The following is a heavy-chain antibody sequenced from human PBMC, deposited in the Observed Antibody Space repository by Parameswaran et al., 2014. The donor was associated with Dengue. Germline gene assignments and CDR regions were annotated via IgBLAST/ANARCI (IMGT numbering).Heavy chain of an antibody. CDR3: TRDLLMEIEY. CDR2: ISVDNGDT. Sequence: WVRQAPGQGLEWMGWISVDNGDTNYAQKFQGRLTMTADTSTSTVNMELRSLRSDDTAVYYCTRDLLMEIEYWGQGSLVTVSS. J-gene: IGHJ4*02. D-gene: IGHD3-16*01. V-gene: IGHV1-18*01.